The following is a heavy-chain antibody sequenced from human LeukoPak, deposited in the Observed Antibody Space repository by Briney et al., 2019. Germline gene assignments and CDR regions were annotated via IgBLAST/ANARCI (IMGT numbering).Heavy chain of an antibody. CDR3: ARLLRSSPRDP. D-gene: IGHD3-22*01. V-gene: IGHV1-24*01. Sequence: GASVKVSCKVSGYTLTELSMHWVRQAPGKGLEWMGGFDPEDGETIYAQKFQGRVTITADESTSTAYMELSSLRSEDTAVYYCARLLRSSPRDPWGQGTLVTVSS. CDR2: FDPEDGET. CDR1: GYTLTELS. J-gene: IGHJ5*02.